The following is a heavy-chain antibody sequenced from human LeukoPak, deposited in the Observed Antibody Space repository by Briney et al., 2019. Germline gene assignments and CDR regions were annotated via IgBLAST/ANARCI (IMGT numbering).Heavy chain of an antibody. V-gene: IGHV1-2*06. CDR1: GYTFTGYY. Sequence: ASVKVSCKASGYTFTGYYMHWVRQAPGQGLEWMGRTNPNSGGTNYAQKFQGRVTMTRDTSISTAYMELSRLRSDDTAVYYCAREALVSRLGELSPWNYWGQGTLVTVSS. CDR3: AREALVSRLGELSPWNY. J-gene: IGHJ4*02. D-gene: IGHD3-16*02. CDR2: TNPNSGGT.